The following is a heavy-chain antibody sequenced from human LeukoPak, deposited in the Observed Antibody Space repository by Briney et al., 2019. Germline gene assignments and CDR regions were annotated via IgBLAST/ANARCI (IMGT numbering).Heavy chain of an antibody. Sequence: SVKVSCKASGGTFISYAISWVRQAPGQGLEWMGGIIPIFGTANHAQKFQGRVTITADESTSTAYMELSSLRSEDTAVYYCARVDFPLRTYAALDVWGQGTTVTVSS. CDR3: ARVDFPLRTYAALDV. D-gene: IGHD2-15*01. CDR2: IIPIFGTA. CDR1: GGTFISYA. V-gene: IGHV1-69*13. J-gene: IGHJ6*02.